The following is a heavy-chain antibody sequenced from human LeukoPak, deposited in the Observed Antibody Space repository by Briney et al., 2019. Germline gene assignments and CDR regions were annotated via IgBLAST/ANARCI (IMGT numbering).Heavy chain of an antibody. CDR3: ARGKGRFIVVVAATRTDAFDI. CDR2: INHSGST. D-gene: IGHD2-15*01. V-gene: IGHV4-34*01. J-gene: IGHJ3*02. Sequence: PSETLSLTCAVYGGSFSGYYWSWIRQPPGKGLEWIGEINHSGSTNYNPPLKSRVTISVDTSKNQFSLKLSSVTAADTAVYYCARGKGRFIVVVAATRTDAFDIWGQGGMVTVSS. CDR1: GGSFSGYY.